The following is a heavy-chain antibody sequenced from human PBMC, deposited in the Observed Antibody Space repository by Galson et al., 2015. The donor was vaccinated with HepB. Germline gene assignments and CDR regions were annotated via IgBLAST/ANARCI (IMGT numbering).Heavy chain of an antibody. D-gene: IGHD1-1*01. V-gene: IGHV3-23*01. CDR3: ATNWNRGAFEI. J-gene: IGHJ3*02. CDR1: GLTFSSYA. CDR2: IGGSGANT. Sequence: SLRLSCAASGLTFSSYAMSWVRQAPGKGLEWVSVIGGSGANTNHADSVKGRFTISRDNSKNTLYLQMNSLRAEDTAVYYCATNWNRGAFEIWGQGTMVTVSS.